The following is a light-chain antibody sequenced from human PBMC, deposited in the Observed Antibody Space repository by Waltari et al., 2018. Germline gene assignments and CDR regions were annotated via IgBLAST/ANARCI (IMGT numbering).Light chain of an antibody. Sequence: EIVLTQSPATLSLSPEERATLSCRASQSVSSYLAWYQQKPGQAPRLLIYDASNRATGIPARFSGSGSGTDFTLTISSLEPEDFAVYYCQHRSNWPAFGQGTRLEIK. CDR1: QSVSSY. CDR2: DAS. CDR3: QHRSNWPA. V-gene: IGKV3-11*01. J-gene: IGKJ5*01.